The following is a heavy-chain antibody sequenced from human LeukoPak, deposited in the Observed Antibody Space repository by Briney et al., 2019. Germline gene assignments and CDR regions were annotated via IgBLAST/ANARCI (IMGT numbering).Heavy chain of an antibody. D-gene: IGHD2-2*01. J-gene: IGHJ6*03. CDR2: MNPNSGNT. V-gene: IGHV1-8*03. CDR1: GYTFTSYD. Sequence: ASVKASCKASGYTFTSYDINWVRQATGQGLEWMGWMNPNSGNTGYAQKSQGRVTITRNTSISTAYMELSSLRSEDTAVYYCARGYKDIVVVPAASYRYYYYYMDVWGKGTTVTVSS. CDR3: ARGYKDIVVVPAASYRYYYYYMDV.